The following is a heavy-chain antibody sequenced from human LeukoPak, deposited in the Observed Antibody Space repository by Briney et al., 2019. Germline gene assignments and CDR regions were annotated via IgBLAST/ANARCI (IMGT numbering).Heavy chain of an antibody. CDR1: GFTFSNYW. Sequence: GGSLRLSCAASGFTFSNYWIHWVRQAPGKGLVWVSRINTDGGSTKYADSVKGRFTISRDNAKNTLYLQMNSLRAEDTAVYYCATVAGTFSDAFDIWGQGTMVTVSS. CDR2: INTDGGST. D-gene: IGHD6-19*01. J-gene: IGHJ3*02. CDR3: ATVAGTFSDAFDI. V-gene: IGHV3-74*03.